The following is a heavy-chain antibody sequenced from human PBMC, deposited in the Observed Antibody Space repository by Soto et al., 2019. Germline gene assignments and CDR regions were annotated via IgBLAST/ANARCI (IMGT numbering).Heavy chain of an antibody. Sequence: SETLSLTCSVSGGSISSGSYYWSWIRQHPGKGLEWIGYIYYSGSTYYNPSLKSRVTISVGTSKNQFSLRLSSVTAADTAVYYCAKATVPDAFDIWGQGTMVTVSS. D-gene: IGHD4-17*01. CDR1: GGSISSGSYY. V-gene: IGHV4-31*03. CDR2: IYYSGST. J-gene: IGHJ3*02. CDR3: AKATVPDAFDI.